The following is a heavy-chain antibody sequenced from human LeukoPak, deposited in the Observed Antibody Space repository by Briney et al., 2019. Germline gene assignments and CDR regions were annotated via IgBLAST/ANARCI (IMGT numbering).Heavy chain of an antibody. CDR1: GFTFSSYE. CDR3: ARSLVVGATYPYH. V-gene: IGHV3-48*03. Sequence: GGSLRLSCAASGFTFSSYEMNWVRQAPGKGLEWVSYISSSSSTIYYADSVKGRFTISRDNAKNSLYLQLNSLRAEDTAVYYCARSLVVGATYPYHWGQGTLVTVSS. D-gene: IGHD1-26*01. CDR2: ISSSSSTI. J-gene: IGHJ5*02.